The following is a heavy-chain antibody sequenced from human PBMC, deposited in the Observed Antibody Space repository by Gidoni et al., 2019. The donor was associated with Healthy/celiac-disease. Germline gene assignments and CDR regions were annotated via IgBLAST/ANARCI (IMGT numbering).Heavy chain of an antibody. CDR3: ARGIVSGYDAGGY. Sequence: EVQLVESGGVVVQPGGSLRLSCAASGSTFDDYTMHWVRQAPGKGLEWVSLSSWDGGSTYYADSVKGRFTISRDNSKNSLYLQMNSLRTEDTALYYCARGIVSGYDAGGYWGQGTLVTVSS. V-gene: IGHV3-43*01. D-gene: IGHD5-12*01. J-gene: IGHJ4*02. CDR2: SSWDGGST. CDR1: GSTFDDYT.